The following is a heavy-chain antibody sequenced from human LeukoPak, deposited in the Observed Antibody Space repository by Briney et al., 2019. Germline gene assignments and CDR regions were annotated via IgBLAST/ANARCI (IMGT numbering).Heavy chain of an antibody. CDR1: GFTFSSYS. J-gene: IGHJ4*02. D-gene: IGHD3-10*01. CDR2: ISSSSSYI. V-gene: IGHV3-21*01. Sequence: MTGGSLRLSCAASGFTFSSYSMNWVRQAPGKGLEWVSSISSSSSYIYYADSVKGRFTISRDNAKNTLYLQMNSLRAEDTAVYYCVSEDVYYLDRSTYPPDFWGQGTLVTVSS. CDR3: VSEDVYYLDRSTYPPDF.